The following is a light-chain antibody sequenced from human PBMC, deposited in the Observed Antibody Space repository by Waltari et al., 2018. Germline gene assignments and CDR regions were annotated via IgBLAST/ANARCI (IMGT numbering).Light chain of an antibody. V-gene: IGLV2-23*01. J-gene: IGLJ1*01. CDR3: CSYVGSSTSYV. Sequence: QSALTQPASVSGSPGPSITISCTGASNDVGTANLFAWYQQYPGKAPKLMIYEASKRPSGVSNRFSGSKSGNTASLTISGLQAEDEADYFCCSYVGSSTSYVFGIGTKVTVL. CDR1: SNDVGTANL. CDR2: EAS.